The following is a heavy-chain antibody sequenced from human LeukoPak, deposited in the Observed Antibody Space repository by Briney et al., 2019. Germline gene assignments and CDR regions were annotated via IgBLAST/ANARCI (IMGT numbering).Heavy chain of an antibody. CDR2: IYYSGST. CDR3: AVAALGYRFDY. D-gene: IGHD2-15*01. V-gene: IGHV4-31*03. CDR1: GGSISSGGYY. Sequence: SETLSLTCTVSGGSISSGGYYWSRIRQHPGKGLEWIGYIYYSGSTYYNPSLKSRVTISVDTSKNQFSLKLSSVTAADTAVYYCAVAALGYRFDYWGQGTLVTVSS. J-gene: IGHJ4*02.